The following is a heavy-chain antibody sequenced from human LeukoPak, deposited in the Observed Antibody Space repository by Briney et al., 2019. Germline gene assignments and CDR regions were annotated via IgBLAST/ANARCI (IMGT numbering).Heavy chain of an antibody. CDR3: ARAEGRARLTY. D-gene: IGHD1-26*01. CDR2: INSDGSST. J-gene: IGHJ4*02. Sequence: GGSLRLSCAASGFTFSSYWMHRVRQAPGKGLVWVSRINSDGSSTTYADSVKGRFTISRDNAKNSLYLQMNSLRAEDTAVYYCARAEGRARLTYWGQGTLVTVSS. V-gene: IGHV3-74*01. CDR1: GFTFSSYW.